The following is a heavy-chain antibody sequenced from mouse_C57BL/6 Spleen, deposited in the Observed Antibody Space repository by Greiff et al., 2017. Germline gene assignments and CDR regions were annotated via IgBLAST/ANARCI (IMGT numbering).Heavy chain of an antibody. D-gene: IGHD1-1*01. J-gene: IGHJ2*01. CDR1: GYAFSSYW. CDR3: ARAQITTVVANYFDY. CDR2: IYPGDGDT. V-gene: IGHV1-80*01. Sequence: QVQLQQSGAELVKPGASVKISCKASGYAFSSYWMNWVKQRPGKGLEWIGQIYPGDGDTNYNGKFKGKATLTADKSSSTAYMQLSSLTSEDSAVYFCARAQITTVVANYFDYWGQGTTRTVSS.